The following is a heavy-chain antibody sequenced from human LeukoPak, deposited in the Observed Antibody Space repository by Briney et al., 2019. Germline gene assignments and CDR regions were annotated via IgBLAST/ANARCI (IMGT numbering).Heavy chain of an antibody. CDR3: ARGSIAARPRGFDY. J-gene: IGHJ4*02. Sequence: PSETLSLTCAVCGGSFSGYYWSGIRQPPGKGLEWIGEINHSGSTNYNPSLKSRVTISVDTSKNQFSLKLSSVTAADTAVYYCARGSIAARPRGFDYWGQGTLVTVSS. D-gene: IGHD6-6*01. V-gene: IGHV4-34*01. CDR2: INHSGST. CDR1: GGSFSGYY.